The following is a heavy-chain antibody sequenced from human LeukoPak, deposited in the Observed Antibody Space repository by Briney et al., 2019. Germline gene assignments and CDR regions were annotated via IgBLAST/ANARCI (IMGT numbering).Heavy chain of an antibody. J-gene: IGHJ3*02. Sequence: GYSRGGKGMSWLWQAQGKRLEWVANIKQDGSEKYYLDSVKGRFTISRDNAKNSLYLQMNSLRAEDTAVYYCARWSRGIAAAIEGAFDIWGQGTMVTVSS. D-gene: IGHD6-13*01. CDR1: GYSRGGKG. CDR3: ARWSRGIAAAIEGAFDI. CDR2: IKQDGSEK. V-gene: IGHV3-7*01.